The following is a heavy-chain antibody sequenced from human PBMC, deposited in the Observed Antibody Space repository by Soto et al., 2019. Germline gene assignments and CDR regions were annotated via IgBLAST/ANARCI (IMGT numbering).Heavy chain of an antibody. V-gene: IGHV4-31*03. D-gene: IGHD6-13*01. J-gene: IGHJ4*02. CDR1: GGSISSGGYY. CDR3: AREGRIAAAGNYYFDY. CDR2: IYYSGST. Sequence: SETLSLTCTVSGGSISSGGYYWSWIRQHPGKGLEWIGYIYYSGSTYYNPSLKSRVTISVDTSKNQFSLKLSFVTAADTAVYYCAREGRIAAAGNYYFDYWGQGTLVTVSS.